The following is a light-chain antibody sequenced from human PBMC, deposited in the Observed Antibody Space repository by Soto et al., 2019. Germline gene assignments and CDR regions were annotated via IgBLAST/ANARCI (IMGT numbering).Light chain of an antibody. CDR3: LLSYSGARV. CDR2: ETT. V-gene: IGLV7-46*01. CDR1: TGTVTTAPA. J-gene: IGLJ2*01. Sequence: QAVVTQEPSLTVSPGGTVTLTCGSITGTVTTAPAPYWFPQKPGQAPRTLIYETTNRHSWTPARFSGSLLGGKAALTLSGAQPEDEAEYYCLLSYSGARVFGGGTKLTVL.